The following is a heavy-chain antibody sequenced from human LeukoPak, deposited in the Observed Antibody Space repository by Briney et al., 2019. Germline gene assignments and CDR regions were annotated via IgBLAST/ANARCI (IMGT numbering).Heavy chain of an antibody. CDR2: ISSSGSTR. CDR3: ARDGGSSWYFDY. J-gene: IGHJ4*02. V-gene: IGHV3-48*03. CDR1: VFTFSSYE. D-gene: IGHD6-13*01. Sequence: PGGSLRLACEASVFTFSSYEMSWVRQAPGKGLEWVSYISSSGSTRYYADSVKGRFTISRDNAKNSLYLQMNSLRAEDTAVYYCARDGGSSWYFDYWGQGTLVTVSS.